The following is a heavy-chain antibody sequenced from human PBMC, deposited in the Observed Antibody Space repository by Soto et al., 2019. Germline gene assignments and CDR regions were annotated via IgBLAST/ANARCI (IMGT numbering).Heavy chain of an antibody. Sequence: EVQLLESGGGLLQPGGSLRLACEASGFTFTSYGMSWVRQAPGKGLEWVSSFSGTGGNTYYAASVKGRFTIYRDNFKNTLYLHMNSLRPDDTAVYYCARGGGMDVWGQGTTVTVSS. V-gene: IGHV3-23*01. CDR1: GFTFTSYG. J-gene: IGHJ6*02. CDR3: ARGGGMDV. CDR2: FSGTGGNT.